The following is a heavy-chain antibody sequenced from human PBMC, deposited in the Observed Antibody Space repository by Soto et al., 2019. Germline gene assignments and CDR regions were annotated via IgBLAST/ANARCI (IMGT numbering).Heavy chain of an antibody. V-gene: IGHV3-74*01. Sequence: EVQLVESGGGLVQPGGSLRLSCAASEFTFSGRSVHWVRQAPGKGLVWVSGIDKVGTDSTYADSVKGRFTSSRDNDKKTVYLQMNRLRVEETAVYYCARGWFGPDVWGKGTKVTVSS. CDR1: EFTFSGRS. CDR2: IDKVGTDS. J-gene: IGHJ6*03. CDR3: ARGWFGPDV. D-gene: IGHD3-10*01.